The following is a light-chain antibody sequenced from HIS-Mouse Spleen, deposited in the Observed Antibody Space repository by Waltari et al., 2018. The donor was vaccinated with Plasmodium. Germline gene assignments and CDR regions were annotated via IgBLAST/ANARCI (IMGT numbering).Light chain of an antibody. Sequence: ELVMTQSPATLSVSPGERATLSVRASQSVSSNLAWYQQKPGQAPRLLIYGASTRATGIPARFSGSGSGTEFTLTISSLQSEDFAVYYCQQYNNWSFTFGPGTKVDIK. CDR3: QQYNNWSFT. J-gene: IGKJ3*01. CDR1: QSVSSN. V-gene: IGKV3-15*01. CDR2: GAS.